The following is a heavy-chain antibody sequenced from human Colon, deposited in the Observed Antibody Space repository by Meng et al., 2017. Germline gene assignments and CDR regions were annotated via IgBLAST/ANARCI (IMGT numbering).Heavy chain of an antibody. D-gene: IGHD3-16*01. J-gene: IGHJ4*02. V-gene: IGHV4-39*01. CDR1: GVSISSRSYY. CDR2: IYYSGNT. Sequence: QLQLQESGPGLVKPSETLSLTCNVSGVSISSRSYYWGWIRQPPGKGLEWIGSIYYSGNTHYNPSLKSRVTMSVDTSKNQFSLKLSSVSAADTAVYYCVTVTHSDIPIANYLLGGYVDHWGQGTLVTVSS. CDR3: VTVTHSDIPIANYLLGGYVDH.